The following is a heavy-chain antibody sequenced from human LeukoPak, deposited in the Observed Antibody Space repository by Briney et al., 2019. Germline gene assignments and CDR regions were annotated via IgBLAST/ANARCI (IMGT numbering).Heavy chain of an antibody. Sequence: GGSLRLSCAASGFTFSNYWMSWVRQAPGKGLEWVSSISGSGSSTYYADSVKDRFTISRDSSKNTIYLQMNSLRAEDTAVFYCAKSGGGTTKNKYYFDYWGQGTLVTVSS. CDR2: ISGSGSST. CDR1: GFTFSNYW. CDR3: AKSGGGTTKNKYYFDY. V-gene: IGHV3-23*01. J-gene: IGHJ4*02. D-gene: IGHD3-10*01.